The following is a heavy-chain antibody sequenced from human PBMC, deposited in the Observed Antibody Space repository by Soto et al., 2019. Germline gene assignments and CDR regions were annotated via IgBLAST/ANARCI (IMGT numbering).Heavy chain of an antibody. V-gene: IGHV4-31*03. CDR3: AREERFGERWFDP. CDR2: IYYSGST. Sequence: QVQLQESGPGLVKPSQTLSLTCPVSGGSISSGGYYWSWIRQHPGKGLEWIGYIYYSGSTYYNPSLKSRVTISVDTSKNQFSLKLSSVTAADTAVYYCAREERFGERWFDPWGQGTLVTVSS. CDR1: GGSISSGGYY. J-gene: IGHJ5*02. D-gene: IGHD3-10*01.